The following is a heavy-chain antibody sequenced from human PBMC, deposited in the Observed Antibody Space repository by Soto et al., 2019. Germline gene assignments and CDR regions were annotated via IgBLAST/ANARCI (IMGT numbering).Heavy chain of an antibody. CDR3: ARGDIVVVPAAYHVNYYYYYGMDV. V-gene: IGHV1-18*01. J-gene: IGHJ6*02. CDR2: ISAYNGNT. Sequence: ASGEVSCKASGYTFTSYCISWVRQAPGQGLEWMGWISAYNGNTNHAQKLQGRVTMTTDTSTSTAYMELRSLRSDDTAVYYCARGDIVVVPAAYHVNYYYYYGMDVWGQGTTVTVSS. D-gene: IGHD2-2*01. CDR1: GYTFTSYC.